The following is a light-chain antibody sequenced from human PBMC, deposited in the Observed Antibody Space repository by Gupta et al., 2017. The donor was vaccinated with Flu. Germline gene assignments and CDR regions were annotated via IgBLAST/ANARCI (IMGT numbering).Light chain of an antibody. Sequence: GDRVIITCRASQTIDNNLNWYQQKPGEAPKALISGTSTLKSGVPSRFCGSGSGTDFTLTINSLQPEDVATYYCQQSYRTPWTFGQGTKVDI. CDR1: QTIDNN. V-gene: IGKV1-39*01. CDR3: QQSYRTPWT. CDR2: GTS. J-gene: IGKJ1*01.